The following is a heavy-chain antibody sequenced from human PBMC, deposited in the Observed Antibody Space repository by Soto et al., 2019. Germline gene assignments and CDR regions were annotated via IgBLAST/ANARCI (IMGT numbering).Heavy chain of an antibody. D-gene: IGHD4-17*01. CDR2: ISGSGGST. Sequence: QTGGSLRLSCAASGFTFSSYAMSWVRQAPGKGLEWVSAISGSGGSTYYADSVKGRFTISRDNSKNTLYLQMNSLRAEDTAVYYCARKIESDYGDPRNNWFGPWGQGTLVTVSS. CDR3: ARKIESDYGDPRNNWFGP. CDR1: GFTFSSYA. J-gene: IGHJ5*02. V-gene: IGHV3-23*01.